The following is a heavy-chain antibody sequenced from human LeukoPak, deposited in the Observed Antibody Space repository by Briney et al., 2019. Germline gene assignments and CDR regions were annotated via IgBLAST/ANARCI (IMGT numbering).Heavy chain of an antibody. CDR1: GGTFSSYA. J-gene: IGHJ6*03. Sequence: SVKLSCKASGGTFSSYAISWVRHATGQGLEWMGGIIPIFGAATSAKQFHGRVPITADESTSTAYMELSSLRTEDTAVYYCARVCDCSSTSCHFEPTPSVCGSGVATYYYYYMDVWGKGTTVTVSS. V-gene: IGHV1-69*13. CDR3: ARVCDCSSTSCHFEPTPSVCGSGVATYYYYYMDV. CDR2: IIPIFGAA. D-gene: IGHD2-2*01.